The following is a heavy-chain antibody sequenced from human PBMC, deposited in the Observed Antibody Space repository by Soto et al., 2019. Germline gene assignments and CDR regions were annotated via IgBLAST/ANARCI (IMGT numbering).Heavy chain of an antibody. Sequence: SETLSLTCAVYGGSFSGYYWSWIRQPPGKGLEWIGEINHSGSTNYNPSLKSRVTISVDTSKNQFSLKLSSVTAADTAVYYCARVADSSGYQNLDYWGQGTLVS. CDR3: ARVADSSGYQNLDY. CDR1: GGSFSGYY. J-gene: IGHJ4*02. CDR2: INHSGST. D-gene: IGHD3-22*01. V-gene: IGHV4-34*01.